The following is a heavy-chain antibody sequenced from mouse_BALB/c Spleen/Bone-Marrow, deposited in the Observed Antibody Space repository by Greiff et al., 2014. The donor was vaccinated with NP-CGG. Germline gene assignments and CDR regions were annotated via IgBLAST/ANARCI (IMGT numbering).Heavy chain of an antibody. J-gene: IGHJ2*01. Sequence: VKLQEPGPGLVAPSQSLSITCTVSGFSLTSYDINWIRQSPGKGLEWLGVIWTGGGTNYNSAFMSRLSISKDNSKSQVFLKMNSLQTADTAIYFCVRGYYYGSSPFDYWGQGTTLTVSS. D-gene: IGHD1-1*01. CDR1: GFSLTSYD. V-gene: IGHV2-9-2*01. CDR3: VRGYYYGSSPFDY. CDR2: IWTGGGT.